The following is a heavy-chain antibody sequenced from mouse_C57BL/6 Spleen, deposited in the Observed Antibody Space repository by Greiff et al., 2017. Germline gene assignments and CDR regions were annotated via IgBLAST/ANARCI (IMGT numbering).Heavy chain of an antibody. J-gene: IGHJ1*03. D-gene: IGHD1-1*01. Sequence: VQLQQPGAELVKPGASLKLSCKASGYTFTSYWMQWVKQRPGQGLEWLGEIGPSDSYTNYKQKFKGKGTLTGDKSSSTAYMQLSSLTSEDSAVYYCARRLYYGSSWYFDGWGTGTTVTVSS. CDR1: GYTFTSYW. CDR3: ARRLYYGSSWYFDG. V-gene: IGHV1-50*01. CDR2: IGPSDSYT.